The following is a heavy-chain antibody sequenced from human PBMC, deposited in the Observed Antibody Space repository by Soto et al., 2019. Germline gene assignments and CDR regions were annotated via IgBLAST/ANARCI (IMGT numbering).Heavy chain of an antibody. D-gene: IGHD2-2*02. Sequence: GGALRLSSAASGFPFGDFGMHWLRQAPGKGLQWLAVIPIDGSDKFYADSVKARFTISRDNSKNTLYLHMSGLRAEDTAVYYCAKSADFFCSSANCYRYYFDYRSQGTLVTVSS. CDR2: IPIDGSDK. CDR1: GFPFGDFG. V-gene: IGHV3-30*18. CDR3: AKSADFFCSSANCYRYYFDY. J-gene: IGHJ4*02.